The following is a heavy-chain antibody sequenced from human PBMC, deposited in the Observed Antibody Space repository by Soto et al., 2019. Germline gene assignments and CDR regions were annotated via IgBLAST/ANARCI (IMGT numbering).Heavy chain of an antibody. V-gene: IGHV4-34*01. CDR2: INHSGST. CDR1: GGSFSGYY. Sequence: LSLTCAVYGGSFSGYYWSWIRQPPGKGLEWIGEINHSGSTNYNPSLKSRVTISVDTSKNQFSLKLSSVTAADTAVYYCAILRYSSSWYHNNWFDPWGQGTLVTVSS. D-gene: IGHD6-13*01. CDR3: AILRYSSSWYHNNWFDP. J-gene: IGHJ5*02.